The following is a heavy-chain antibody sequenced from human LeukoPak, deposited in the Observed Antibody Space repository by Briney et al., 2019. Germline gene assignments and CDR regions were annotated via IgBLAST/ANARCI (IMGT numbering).Heavy chain of an antibody. Sequence: PGGSLRLSCAASGFTFSSYAMSWVRQAPGKGLEWVSAISGSGGSTYYADSVKGRFTISSDNSKNTLYLLMNSLRAEDMAVYYCARGSDLKYFQYWGQGTLVTVPS. CDR3: ARGSDLKYFQY. CDR2: ISGSGGST. J-gene: IGHJ1*01. CDR1: GFTFSSYA. V-gene: IGHV3-23*01.